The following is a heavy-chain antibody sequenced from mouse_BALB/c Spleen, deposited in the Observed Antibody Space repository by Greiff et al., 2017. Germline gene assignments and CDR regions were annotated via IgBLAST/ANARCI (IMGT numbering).Heavy chain of an antibody. V-gene: IGHV1S81*02. D-gene: IGHD1-1*01. Sequence: QVQLQQSGAELVKPGASVKLSCKASGYTFTSYYMYWVKQRPGQGLEWIGGINPSNGGTNFNEKFKSKATLTVDKSSSTAYMQLSSLTSEDSAVYYCTRRIITTVVFDDWGQGTTLTVSS. CDR3: TRRIITTVVFDD. CDR1: GYTFTSYY. J-gene: IGHJ2*01. CDR2: INPSNGGT.